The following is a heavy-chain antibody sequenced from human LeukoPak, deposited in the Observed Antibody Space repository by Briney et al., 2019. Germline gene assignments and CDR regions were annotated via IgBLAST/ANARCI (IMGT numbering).Heavy chain of an antibody. V-gene: IGHV4-4*07. CDR2: IYTSGST. CDR3: ARGSVDTAMVDY. D-gene: IGHD5-18*01. Sequence: SETLSLTCTVSGGSISSYYWSWIRQLAGKGLEWIGRIYTSGSTNYNPSLKSRVTMSVDTSKNQFSLKLSSVTAADTAVYYCARGSVDTAMVDYWGQGTLVTVSS. CDR1: GGSISSYY. J-gene: IGHJ4*02.